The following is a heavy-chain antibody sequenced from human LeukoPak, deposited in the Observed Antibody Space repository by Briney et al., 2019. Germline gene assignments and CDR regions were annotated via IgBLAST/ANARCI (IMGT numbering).Heavy chain of an antibody. CDR2: IYHSGST. D-gene: IGHD3-10*01. CDR3: ARVSAVVRGVIDFFDY. Sequence: SETLSLTCTVSGYSISSGYYWGWIRPPPGKGLEWIGSIYHSGSTYYNPSLKSRVTISVDTSKNQFSLKLSSVTAADTAVYYCARVSAVVRGVIDFFDYWGQGTLVTVSS. V-gene: IGHV4-38-2*02. CDR1: GYSISSGYY. J-gene: IGHJ4*02.